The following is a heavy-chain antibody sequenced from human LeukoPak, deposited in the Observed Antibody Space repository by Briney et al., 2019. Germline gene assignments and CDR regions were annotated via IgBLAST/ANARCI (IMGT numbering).Heavy chain of an antibody. CDR3: AKEAQLDY. V-gene: IGHV3-23*01. Sequence: GGSLRLSCAASGFTFSSFGMSWVRQVPGKGLEWVSSISSGAGSTYYADSVKGRFTVSRDNSKNSLYLQMTSLRAEDTAVYYCAKEAQLDYWGQGTLVTVSS. CDR1: GFTFSSFG. CDR2: ISSGAGST. J-gene: IGHJ4*02. D-gene: IGHD5-18*01.